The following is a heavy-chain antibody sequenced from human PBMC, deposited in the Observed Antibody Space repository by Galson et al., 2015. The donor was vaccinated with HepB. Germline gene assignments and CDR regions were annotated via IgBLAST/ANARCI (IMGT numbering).Heavy chain of an antibody. CDR1: GFMVSSYD. V-gene: IGHV3-48*01. J-gene: IGHJ4*02. CDR3: ARDLGPVPAAIHSIAY. CDR2: ISGGRSTI. D-gene: IGHD2-2*02. Sequence: SLRLSCAASGFMVSSYDMNWVRQAPGKGLEWISYISGGRSTIYYADSVKGRFTISRDNAKNSLYLQMNSLRGEDTAVYFCARDLGPVPAAIHSIAYWGPGTLVTVSS.